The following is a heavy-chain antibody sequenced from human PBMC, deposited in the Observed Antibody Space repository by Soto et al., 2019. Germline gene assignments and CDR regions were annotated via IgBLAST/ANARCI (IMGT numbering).Heavy chain of an antibody. D-gene: IGHD3-22*01. CDR1: GYSFTGYY. V-gene: IGHV1-2*02. CDR2: INPNSGGT. CDR3: ARYGGASGYHRPFDP. J-gene: IGHJ5*02. Sequence: XSVKVSCKASGYSFTGYYMHWVRQAPGQGLEWMGWINPNSGGTNYAQKFQGRVTMTRDTSISTAYMELSRLRSDDTAVYYCARYGGASGYHRPFDPWGQGTLVTVPS.